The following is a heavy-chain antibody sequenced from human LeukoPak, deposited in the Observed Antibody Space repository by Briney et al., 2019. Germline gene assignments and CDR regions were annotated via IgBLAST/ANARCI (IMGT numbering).Heavy chain of an antibody. CDR3: ARAGGYEFDY. Sequence: GGSLRLSCAASGFTFSSYEMNWVRQAPGKGLECFLYNSSSGSTIYYADSVKGRFTISRDNAKNSLYLQMNSLRAEDTAVYYCARAGGYEFDYWGQGTLVTVSS. CDR2: NSSSGSTI. V-gene: IGHV3-48*03. D-gene: IGHD5-12*01. CDR1: GFTFSSYE. J-gene: IGHJ4*02.